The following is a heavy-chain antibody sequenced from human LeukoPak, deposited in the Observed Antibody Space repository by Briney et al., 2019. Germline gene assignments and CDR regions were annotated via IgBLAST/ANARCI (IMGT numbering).Heavy chain of an antibody. V-gene: IGHV3-23*01. CDR3: DKDGGQDVSDYYMYD. Sequence: PGGSLRLSCAASGYTFSSYGMSWVRQAPGKGLEWVSRLIDTGGSTYYAGSVKGRFTISRDNSKNTVYLQMTRLRAEDTAVYYCDKDGGQDVSDYYMYDWGKGTTVTVSS. D-gene: IGHD3-3*01. J-gene: IGHJ6*03. CDR1: GYTFSSYG. CDR2: LIDTGGST.